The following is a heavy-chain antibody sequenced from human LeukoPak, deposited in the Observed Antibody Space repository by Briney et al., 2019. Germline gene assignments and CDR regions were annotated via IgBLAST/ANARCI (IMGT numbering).Heavy chain of an antibody. CDR3: ARIRRDGYNDAFDI. CDR2: IYPGDSDT. J-gene: IGHJ3*02. Sequence: HGESLKISCKGSGYSYISHWIGWVRQMPGKGLEWMGIIYPGDSDTRYSPSFQGQVTISADKSISTAYLQWSSLKASDTAMYYCARIRRDGYNDAFDIWGQGTMVTVSS. D-gene: IGHD5-24*01. CDR1: GYSYISHW. V-gene: IGHV5-51*01.